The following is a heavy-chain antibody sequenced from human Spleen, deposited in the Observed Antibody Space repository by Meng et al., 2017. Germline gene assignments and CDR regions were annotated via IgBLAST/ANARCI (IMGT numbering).Heavy chain of an antibody. CDR1: GYIFSDYY. CDR2: ISTNTGNP. J-gene: IGHJ5*02. V-gene: IGHV7-4-1*02. D-gene: IGHD2/OR15-2a*01. CDR3: ARGGDFDP. Sequence: QVQLVQSGAEVKKPGASVKVSCKASGYIFSDYYMHWVRQAHGRGLEWMGWISTNTGNPTYVQGSTGRFVFSLDTSVSTAYLQISSLEAADTAVYYCARGGDFDPWGQGTLVTVSS.